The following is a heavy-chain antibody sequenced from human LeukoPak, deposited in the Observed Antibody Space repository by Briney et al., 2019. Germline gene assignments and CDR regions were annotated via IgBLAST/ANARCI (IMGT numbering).Heavy chain of an antibody. CDR1: GFTFSSYE. CDR2: ISTSGNSI. Sequence: GGSLRLSCAASGFTFSSYEMNWVRQAPGKGLEWVSYISTSGNSIYYADSVKGRFTISRDNAKNSLYLQMNSLTAEDTAVHYCVRAHHPGGWFDPWGQGTLVTVSS. V-gene: IGHV3-48*03. CDR3: VRAHHPGGWFDP. D-gene: IGHD3-10*01. J-gene: IGHJ5*02.